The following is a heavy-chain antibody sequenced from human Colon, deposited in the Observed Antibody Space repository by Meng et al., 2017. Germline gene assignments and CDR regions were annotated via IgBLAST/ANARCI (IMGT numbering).Heavy chain of an antibody. CDR1: GFSFSDHY. D-gene: IGHD3-16*01. Sequence: GESLKISCAASGFSFSDHYMDWFRRAPGKGLEWVARITTRTAGYSTQYAASVKGRFTISRDDSKNSMFLQMNSLKTEDSALYYCSRDSMIGVGFDYWGQGTQVTVSS. J-gene: IGHJ4*02. CDR2: ITTRTAGYST. V-gene: IGHV3-72*01. CDR3: SRDSMIGVGFDY.